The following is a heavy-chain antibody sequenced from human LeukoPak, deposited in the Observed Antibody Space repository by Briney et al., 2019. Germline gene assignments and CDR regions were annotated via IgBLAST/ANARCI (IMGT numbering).Heavy chain of an antibody. V-gene: IGHV1-69*13. D-gene: IGHD3-10*01. CDR1: GGTFSSYA. Sequence: SVKGSCKASGGTFSSYAISWVRQAPGQGLEWRGGIIPIFGTANYAQKFQGRVTITADESTSTAYMELSSLRSEDTAVYYCARDANPFTMIRGVFDYWGQGTLVTVSS. CDR2: IIPIFGTA. J-gene: IGHJ4*02. CDR3: ARDANPFTMIRGVFDY.